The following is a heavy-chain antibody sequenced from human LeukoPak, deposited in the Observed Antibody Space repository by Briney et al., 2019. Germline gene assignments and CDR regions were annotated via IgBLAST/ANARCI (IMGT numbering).Heavy chain of an antibody. D-gene: IGHD3-22*01. CDR2: INTNTGNP. V-gene: IGHV7-4-1*02. J-gene: IGHJ3*02. Sequence: ASVKVSCKASGYTFTSYAMNWVRQAPGQGLEWMGWINTNTGNPTYAQGFTGRFVFSLDTSVSTAYLQISSLKAEDTAVYYCARYYYDSSDSLAAFDIWGQGTMVTVSS. CDR3: ARYYYDSSDSLAAFDI. CDR1: GYTFTSYA.